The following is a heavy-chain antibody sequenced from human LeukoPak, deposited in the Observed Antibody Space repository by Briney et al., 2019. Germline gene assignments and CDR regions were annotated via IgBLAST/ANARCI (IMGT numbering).Heavy chain of an antibody. D-gene: IGHD6-19*01. V-gene: IGHV3-48*04. Sequence: PGASLRLSCAASGFTFSSYWMSWVRQAPGKGLEWVSYISSSGSTIYYADSVQGRFTISRDNAKNSVYLQMKGLRAEDTAVYYCARSRGIAVAGRWFDPWGQGTLVTVSS. CDR1: GFTFSSYW. CDR3: ARSRGIAVAGRWFDP. J-gene: IGHJ5*02. CDR2: ISSSGSTI.